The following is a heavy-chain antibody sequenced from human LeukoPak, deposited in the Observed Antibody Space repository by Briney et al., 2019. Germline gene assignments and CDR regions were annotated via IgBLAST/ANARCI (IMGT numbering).Heavy chain of an antibody. D-gene: IGHD4-17*01. CDR3: ARMGNPATVTADY. CDR2: IYYSGST. Sequence: SETLSLTCTVSGGSISSYYWSWIRQPAGKGLEWIGRIYYSGSTIYNPSLKSRVTISLDTSKNQFSLKMNSVTAADTAVYYCARMGNPATVTADYWGQGTLVTVSS. J-gene: IGHJ4*02. V-gene: IGHV4-4*07. CDR1: GGSISSYY.